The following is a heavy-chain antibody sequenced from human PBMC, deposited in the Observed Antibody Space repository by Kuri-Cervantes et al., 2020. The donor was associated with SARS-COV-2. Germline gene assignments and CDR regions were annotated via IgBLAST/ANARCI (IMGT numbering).Heavy chain of an antibody. CDR3: ARHALEYSSSPTDFQH. CDR2: IYYSGST. Sequence: GSLRLSCTVSGGSISSYYWSWIRQPPGKGLEWIGSIYYSGSTYYNPSLKSRVTISVDTSKNQFSLKLSSVTAADTAVYYCARHALEYSSSPTDFQHWGQGTLVTVSS. CDR1: GGSISSYY. J-gene: IGHJ1*01. V-gene: IGHV4-59*05. D-gene: IGHD6-6*01.